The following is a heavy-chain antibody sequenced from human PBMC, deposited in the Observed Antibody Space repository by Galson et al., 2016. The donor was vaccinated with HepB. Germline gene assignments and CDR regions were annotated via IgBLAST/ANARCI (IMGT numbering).Heavy chain of an antibody. CDR3: AKDEVVVWYCFTS. CDR1: GFTFTTYA. V-gene: IGHV3-23*01. Sequence: SLRLSCAVSGFTFTTYAMSWVRQAPGKGLEWVSSLSNSGGSTYYADSVKGRFTISRDNSKNTVFLQMNSLRAEDTAVYYCAKDEVVVWYCFTSWGQGALVTVSS. D-gene: IGHD3-22*01. CDR2: LSNSGGST. J-gene: IGHJ4*02.